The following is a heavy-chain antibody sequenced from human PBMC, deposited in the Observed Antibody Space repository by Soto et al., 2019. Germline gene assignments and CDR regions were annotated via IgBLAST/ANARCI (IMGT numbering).Heavy chain of an antibody. CDR3: ARVSNVPLSAFEI. D-gene: IGHD3-16*02. CDR1: GFTFSSYA. V-gene: IGHV3-23*01. CDR2: ISGSGGST. Sequence: PGGSLRLSCAASGFTFSSYAMSWVRQAPGKGLEWVSAISGSGGSTYYADSVKGRFTISRDNSKNTLYLQINSLRAEDTAVYYCARVSNVPLSAFEIWGHGTMVTVSS. J-gene: IGHJ3*02.